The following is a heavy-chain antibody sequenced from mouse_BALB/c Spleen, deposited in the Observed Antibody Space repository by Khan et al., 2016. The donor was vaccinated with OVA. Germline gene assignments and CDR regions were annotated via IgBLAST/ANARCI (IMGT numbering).Heavy chain of an antibody. Sequence: EVELVESGGGLVKPGGSLKLSCAASGFTFSSYTLSWVRQTPERRLEWVATISSGGSYTYYPDSVKGRFTISRDNAKNTLYLQMTSLKSEDTAMYYWTRGEGYYGNPDAMDYWGQGTSVTVSA. CDR1: GFTFSSYT. V-gene: IGHV5-6-4*01. J-gene: IGHJ4*01. D-gene: IGHD2-1*01. CDR2: ISSGGSYT. CDR3: TRGEGYYGNPDAMDY.